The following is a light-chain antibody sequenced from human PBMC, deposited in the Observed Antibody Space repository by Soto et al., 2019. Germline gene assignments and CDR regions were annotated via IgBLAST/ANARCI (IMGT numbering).Light chain of an antibody. Sequence: EIVLTQSPATLSLSPGERATLSCRASQSVSIYLAWYQQKPGQAPRLLIYDASKRATGIPARFSGSGSGTDFTLTISSLEPEDCAVYYCQQRSSGVTFGQGTRLEIK. V-gene: IGKV3-11*01. CDR2: DAS. CDR3: QQRSSGVT. J-gene: IGKJ5*01. CDR1: QSVSIY.